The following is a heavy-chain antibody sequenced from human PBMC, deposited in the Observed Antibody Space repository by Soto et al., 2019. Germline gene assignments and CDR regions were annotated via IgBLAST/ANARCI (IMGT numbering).Heavy chain of an antibody. CDR3: ARVADYGSEERVYYYYYYMDV. D-gene: IGHD3-10*01. Sequence: GGSLRLSCAASGFTFSSYGMHWVRQAPGKGLEWVAVIWYDGSNKYYADSVKGRFTISRDNSKNTLYLQMNSLRAEDTAVYYCARVADYGSEERVYYYYYYMDVWGKGTTVTVSS. CDR1: GFTFSSYG. CDR2: IWYDGSNK. J-gene: IGHJ6*03. V-gene: IGHV3-33*01.